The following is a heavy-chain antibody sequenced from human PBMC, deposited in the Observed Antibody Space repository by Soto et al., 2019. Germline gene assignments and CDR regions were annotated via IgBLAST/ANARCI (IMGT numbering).Heavy chain of an antibody. CDR1: GFTFSSSA. CDR2: ISGSGGST. V-gene: IGHV3-23*01. D-gene: IGHD2-15*01. CDR3: AKSTFTSPVANIVF. Sequence: PGGSLRLSCAGPGFTFSSSAMSWIRQTPGKGLEWVSAISGSGGSTYYANSVKGRFTISRDNFKNTLYLQMNSLRAEDTAMYYCAKSTFTSPVANIVFRGPGTLVNVFS. J-gene: IGHJ4*02.